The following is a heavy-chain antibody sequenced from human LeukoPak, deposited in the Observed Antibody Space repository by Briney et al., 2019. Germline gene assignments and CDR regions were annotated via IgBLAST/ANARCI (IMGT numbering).Heavy chain of an antibody. CDR2: ISSSGSTI. V-gene: IGHV3-11*01. CDR1: GFTFSDYY. CDR3: ARRNPYYYYMDV. J-gene: IGHJ6*03. D-gene: IGHD1-14*01. Sequence: PGGSLRLSCAASGFTFSDYYMSWIRQAPGEGLEWVSYISSSGSTIYYADSVKGRFTISKDNAKNSLYLQMNSLRAEDTAVYYCARRNPYYYYMDVWGKGTRSPSP.